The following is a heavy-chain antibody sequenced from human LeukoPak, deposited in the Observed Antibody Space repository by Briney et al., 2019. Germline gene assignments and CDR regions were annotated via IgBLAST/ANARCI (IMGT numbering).Heavy chain of an antibody. J-gene: IGHJ4*02. D-gene: IGHD2-15*01. Sequence: SGTLSLTCAVSGGSISCSHWWSWVRQPPGKGLEWIGEIYHSGSTNYNPSLKSRVTISVDTSKNQFSLKLSSVTAADTAVYYCARKDIVVVVAAPGATFDYWGQGTLVTVSS. CDR2: IYHSGST. CDR1: GGSISCSHW. CDR3: ARKDIVVVVAAPGATFDY. V-gene: IGHV4-4*02.